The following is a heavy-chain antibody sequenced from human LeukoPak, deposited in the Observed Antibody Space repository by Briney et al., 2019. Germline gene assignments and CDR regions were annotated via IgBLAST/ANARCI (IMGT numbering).Heavy chain of an antibody. J-gene: IGHJ3*02. V-gene: IGHV4-34*01. Sequence: SETLSLTCAVYGGSFSGYYWSWIRQPPGKGLEWIGEINHSGSTNYNPSLKSRVTISVDTSKNQFSLKLSSVTAADTAVYYCARGHIQLWFSGFYPYDAFDIWGQGTMVTVSS. CDR2: INHSGST. D-gene: IGHD5-18*01. CDR3: ARGHIQLWFSGFYPYDAFDI. CDR1: GGSFSGYY.